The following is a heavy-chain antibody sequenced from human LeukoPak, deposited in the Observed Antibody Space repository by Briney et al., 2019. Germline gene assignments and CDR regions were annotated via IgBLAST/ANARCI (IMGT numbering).Heavy chain of an antibody. D-gene: IGHD6-13*01. CDR1: VLTFRNYG. CDR2: IYYDGSEK. J-gene: IGHJ4*02. V-gene: IGHV3-33*01. Sequence: GGSLRLSCATSVLTFRNYGMHWVRQTPGKGLEWVAIIYYDGSEKFYADSVKGRFTISRDNSKNTVYLQMNSLRAEDTAVYYCATDRSLSWFDYWGQGTLVTVSS. CDR3: ATDRSLSWFDY.